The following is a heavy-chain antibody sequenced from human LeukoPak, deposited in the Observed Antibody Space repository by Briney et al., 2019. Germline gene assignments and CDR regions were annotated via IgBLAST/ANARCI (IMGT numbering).Heavy chain of an antibody. V-gene: IGHV3-7*03. J-gene: IGHJ4*02. Sequence: GGSLRLSCAASGFSFSTYWMSWVRQAPGKGLEWVANIKQDGSEKYYVDPVKGRFTISRDNTKNSLYLQMNSLRAEDTAVYYCAVNRWGVVAGSDYWGQGTLVTVSS. CDR1: GFSFSTYW. CDR2: IKQDGSEK. D-gene: IGHD3-16*01. CDR3: AVNRWGVVAGSDY.